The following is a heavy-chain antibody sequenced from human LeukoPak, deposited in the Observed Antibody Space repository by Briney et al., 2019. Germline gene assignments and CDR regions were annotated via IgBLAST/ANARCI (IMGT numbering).Heavy chain of an antibody. CDR3: ARGRGVATISPFFDY. CDR2: ISYDGSNK. V-gene: IGHV3-30*04. J-gene: IGHJ4*02. Sequence: PGRSLRLSCAASGFTFSSYAMHWVRQAPGKGLEWVAVISYDGSNKYYADSVKGRFTISRDDAKNSLYLQMNSLRAEDTAVYYCARGRGVATISPFFDYWGQGTLVTVSS. D-gene: IGHD5-12*01. CDR1: GFTFSSYA.